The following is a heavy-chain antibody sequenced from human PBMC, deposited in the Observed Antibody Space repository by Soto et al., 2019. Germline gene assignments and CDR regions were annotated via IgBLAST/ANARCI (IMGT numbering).Heavy chain of an antibody. V-gene: IGHV2-5*02. CDR1: GFSLSTSGVG. D-gene: IGHD3-10*01. Sequence: QITLKESGPTLVNPTQTLTLTCTFSGFSLSTSGVGVGWIRQPPGKALEWLALIYWDDDKRYSPSLKSRLTIPQDTFQNQVGLKMNKMEPVETTTYYCAHSGRNTMVRGVIGLFGMGYMDVWGKGTTVTVSS. J-gene: IGHJ6*03. CDR2: IYWDDDK. CDR3: AHSGRNTMVRGVIGLFGMGYMDV.